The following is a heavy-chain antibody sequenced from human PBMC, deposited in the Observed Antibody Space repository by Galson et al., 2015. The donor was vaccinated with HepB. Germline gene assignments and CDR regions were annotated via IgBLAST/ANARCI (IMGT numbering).Heavy chain of an antibody. V-gene: IGHV3-21*01. J-gene: IGHJ3*02. Sequence: SLRLSCAASGFTLSTYNMNWVRQAPGKGLEWVSFIATGNTHMKYAESVKGRFTISRDDAKNSLYLQMSSLRVEDTAIYYCARDLSTSRRAYDIWGQGTLVTVSS. CDR2: IATGNTHM. D-gene: IGHD2-2*01. CDR3: ARDLSTSRRAYDI. CDR1: GFTLSTYN.